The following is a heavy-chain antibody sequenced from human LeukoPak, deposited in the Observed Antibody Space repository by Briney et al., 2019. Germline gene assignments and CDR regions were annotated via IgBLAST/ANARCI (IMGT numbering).Heavy chain of an antibody. CDR2: ISSSSSYI. CDR1: GFTFNIYS. CDR3: ARDRGGSGWKYWYFDL. Sequence: GGSLRLSCAASGFTFNIYSMNWVRQAPGKGLEWVSSISSSSSYIYYADSVKGRFTISRDNAKNSLYLQMNTLRAEDTAVYYCARDRGGSGWKYWYFDLWGRGTLVTVSS. J-gene: IGHJ2*01. D-gene: IGHD6-19*01. V-gene: IGHV3-21*01.